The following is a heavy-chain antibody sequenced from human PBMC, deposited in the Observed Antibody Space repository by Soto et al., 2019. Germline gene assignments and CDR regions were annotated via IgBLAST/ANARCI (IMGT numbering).Heavy chain of an antibody. Sequence: SETLSLTCTVSGGSVNSGSYYWTWIRQPPGKGLEWIGYIYHSGTTNYNASLKSRVTISVDTSKNQFFLKVNSMTAADTAVYYCARDSSGRHDYWGQGTLVTVSS. CDR1: GGSVNSGSYY. CDR3: ARDSSGRHDY. D-gene: IGHD3-22*01. J-gene: IGHJ4*02. CDR2: IYHSGTT. V-gene: IGHV4-61*01.